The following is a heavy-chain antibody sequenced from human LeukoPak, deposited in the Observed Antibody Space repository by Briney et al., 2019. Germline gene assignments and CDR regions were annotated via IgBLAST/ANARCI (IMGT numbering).Heavy chain of an antibody. CDR2: INPSGGST. V-gene: IGHV1-46*01. CDR1: GYTFTSYY. J-gene: IGHJ4*02. D-gene: IGHD3-10*01. Sequence: ASVRVSCKASGYTFTSYYMHWVRQAPGQGLEWMGIINPSGGSTSYAQKFQGRVTMTRDTSTSTVYMELSSLRSEDTAVYYCARVPTMGLFDYWGQGTLVTVSS. CDR3: ARVPTMGLFDY.